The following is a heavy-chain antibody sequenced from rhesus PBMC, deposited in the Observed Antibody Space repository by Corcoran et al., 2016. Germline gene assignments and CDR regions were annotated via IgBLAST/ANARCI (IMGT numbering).Heavy chain of an antibody. D-gene: IGHD5-42*01. Sequence: QVQLQESGPGLVTPSETLSLTCAVSGYSLSSGYYWGWIRQPPGKGLEWIGSIYGSGGSNYINPSLKRRVDLSGDTSKNQVSLKLSYVTAADTAVDYCARVRSSWSEGDTVGTEWYFDLWGPGTPITISS. CDR3: ARVRSSWSEGDTVGTEWYFDL. CDR2: IYGSGGSN. J-gene: IGHJ2*01. CDR1: GYSLSSGYY. V-gene: IGHV4S14*01.